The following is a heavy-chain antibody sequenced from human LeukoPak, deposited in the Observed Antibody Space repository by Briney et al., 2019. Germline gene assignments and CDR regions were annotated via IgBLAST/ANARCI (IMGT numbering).Heavy chain of an antibody. CDR3: ARDTDGSLDY. CDR2: IKQDGSTK. CDR1: GFTFTNSW. J-gene: IGHJ4*02. D-gene: IGHD1-26*01. Sequence: GGSLRLSCAASGFTFTNSWMAWVRQAPGKGLGWVANIKQDGSTKHYADSLKGRFTISRDNPKNSLYLQMNSLRADDTAVYYCARDTDGSLDYWGQEILVTVAS. V-gene: IGHV3-7*01.